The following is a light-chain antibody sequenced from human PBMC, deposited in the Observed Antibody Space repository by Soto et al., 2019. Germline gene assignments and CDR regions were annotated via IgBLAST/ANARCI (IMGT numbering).Light chain of an antibody. CDR1: RRVSSNY. CDR3: QQYGSSSGWT. J-gene: IGKJ1*01. Sequence: EIVLAKSPGTLSLSTGERATLSCRASRRVSSNYLAFYXQKPVXXXXXLXXXXXRXXTGIPDRFSGSGSGTDFTLTISRLEPEDFAMYYCQQYGSSSGWTFGQGTKVDIK. V-gene: IGKV3-20*01. CDR2: XXX.